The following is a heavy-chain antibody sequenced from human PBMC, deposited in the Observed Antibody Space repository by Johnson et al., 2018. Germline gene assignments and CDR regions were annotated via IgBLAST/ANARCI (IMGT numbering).Heavy chain of an antibody. J-gene: IGHJ3*02. CDR1: DGSFSGYY. CDR3: ARRDTYYYDSSGYYDAFDI. CDR2: INHSGST. Sequence: QVQLQQWGGGLLKPSETLSLTCAVYDGSFSGYYWTWIRQPPGKGLEWIGEINHSGSTNYNPSLKSRVTISIDTSKNQFSLKLSSVTAADTAVYYCARRDTYYYDSSGYYDAFDIWGQGTMVTVSS. D-gene: IGHD3-22*01. V-gene: IGHV4-34*01.